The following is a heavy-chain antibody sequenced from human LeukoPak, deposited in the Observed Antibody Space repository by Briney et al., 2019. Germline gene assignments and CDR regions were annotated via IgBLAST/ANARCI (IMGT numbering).Heavy chain of an antibody. CDR3: AKDGTLYSSGRFDY. J-gene: IGHJ4*02. D-gene: IGHD6-19*01. CDR2: ISGSGGST. V-gene: IGHV3-23*01. CDR1: GFTFSSYA. Sequence: GASLRLSCAASGFTFSSYAMSWVRQAPGKGLVWVSAISGSGGSTYYADSVKGRFTISRDNSKNTLYLQMNSLRAEDTAVYYCAKDGTLYSSGRFDYWGQGTLVTVSS.